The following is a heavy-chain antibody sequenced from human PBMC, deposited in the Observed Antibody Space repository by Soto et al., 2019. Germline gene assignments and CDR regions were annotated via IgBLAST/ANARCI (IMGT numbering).Heavy chain of an antibody. CDR1: GGTFSSYT. Sequence: QVQLVQSGAEVKKPGSSVKVSCKASGGTFSSYTIRWVRQAPGQGLEWMGRIIPILGIANYAQKFQGRVTITADKSTSTAYMELSSLRSEDTAVYYCASILELGELSEDAFDIWGQGTMVTVSS. CDR3: ASILELGELSEDAFDI. V-gene: IGHV1-69*02. CDR2: IIPILGIA. D-gene: IGHD3-16*02. J-gene: IGHJ3*02.